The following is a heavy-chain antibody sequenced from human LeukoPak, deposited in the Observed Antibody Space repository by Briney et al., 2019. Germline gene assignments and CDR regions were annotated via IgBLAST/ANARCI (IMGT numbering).Heavy chain of an antibody. Sequence: GASVKVSCKASGYTLTSYGISWVRQAPGQGLEWVGWISAYNGNTNYAQKLQGRVTMTTDTSTSTAYMELRSLRSDDTAVYYCARDSDIVVVPAASYGMDVWGQGTTVTVSS. CDR2: ISAYNGNT. CDR3: ARDSDIVVVPAASYGMDV. J-gene: IGHJ6*02. V-gene: IGHV1-18*01. D-gene: IGHD2-2*01. CDR1: GYTLTSYG.